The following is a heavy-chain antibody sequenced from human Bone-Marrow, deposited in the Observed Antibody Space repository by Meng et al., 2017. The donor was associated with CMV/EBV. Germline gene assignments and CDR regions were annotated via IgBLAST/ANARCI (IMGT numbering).Heavy chain of an antibody. CDR2: IYYSGST. J-gene: IGHJ5*02. CDR1: DGSISSSSYY. CDR3: AGHGNYWDANWFDP. Sequence: SETLSLTCSVSDGSISSSSYYWGWIRQPPGNGLEWIGSIYYSGSTYYNPSLKSRITISVDTSKNQFSLKLNSVTAADTAVYYCAGHGNYWDANWFDPWGHGTLVTVSS. V-gene: IGHV4-39*01. D-gene: IGHD1-1*01.